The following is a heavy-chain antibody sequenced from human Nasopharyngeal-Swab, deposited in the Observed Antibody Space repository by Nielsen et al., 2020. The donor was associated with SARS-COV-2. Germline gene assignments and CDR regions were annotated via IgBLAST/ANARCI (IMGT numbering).Heavy chain of an antibody. CDR1: GFTFSSYW. V-gene: IGHV3-74*01. Sequence: GGSLRLSCEASGFTFSSYWMHWVRQVPGKGLVWVSRIDEHGSTINHADSVEGRFTISRDNAKNTLFLQMNSLRAEDTAVYYCGRDLGGRFSTWGQGTLVTVSS. J-gene: IGHJ5*02. CDR3: GRDLGGRFST. D-gene: IGHD3-16*01. CDR2: IDEHGSTI.